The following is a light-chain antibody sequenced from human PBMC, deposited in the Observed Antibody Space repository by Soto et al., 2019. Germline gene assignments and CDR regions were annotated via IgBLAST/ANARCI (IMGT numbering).Light chain of an antibody. CDR3: SSYTSRSTYV. V-gene: IGLV2-14*01. CDR2: DVS. Sequence: QSALTQPASVSGSPGQSITISCTGTSSDIGDYNYVSWYQQRPGKAPKRMIYDVSNRPSGVSNRFSGSKSGNTASLTISGLQADDEADYYCSSYTSRSTYVIGTGTKVTVL. CDR1: SSDIGDYNY. J-gene: IGLJ1*01.